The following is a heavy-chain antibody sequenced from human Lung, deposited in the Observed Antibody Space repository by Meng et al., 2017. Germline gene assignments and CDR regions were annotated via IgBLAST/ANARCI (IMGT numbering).Heavy chain of an antibody. CDR3: ARGPTTMAHDFDY. D-gene: IGHD4-11*01. V-gene: IGHV4-34*01. CDR1: GGSFSDYY. J-gene: IGHJ4*02. Sequence: QVPPQQWGAGLVKPSETLSLTCVVSGGSFSDYYWSWIRQPPGKGLEWIGEINHSGSTNYNPSLESRATISVDTSQNNLSLKLSSVTAADSAVYYCARGPTTMAHDFDYWGQGTLVTVSS. CDR2: INHSGST.